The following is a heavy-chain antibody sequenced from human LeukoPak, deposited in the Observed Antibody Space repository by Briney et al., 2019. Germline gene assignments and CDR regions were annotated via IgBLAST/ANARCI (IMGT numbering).Heavy chain of an antibody. CDR3: ARDHVPTTYSGSHNYLDY. CDR2: INSDGSST. CDR1: GFTFSSYW. J-gene: IGHJ4*02. D-gene: IGHD1-26*01. V-gene: IGHV3-74*01. Sequence: LGGSLRLSCAASGFTFSSYWMHWVRQAPGRGLVWVSRINSDGSSTSYADSVKGRFTISRDNAKNTLYLQMNSLRAEDTAIYYCARDHVPTTYSGSHNYLDYWGQGTLVTVSS.